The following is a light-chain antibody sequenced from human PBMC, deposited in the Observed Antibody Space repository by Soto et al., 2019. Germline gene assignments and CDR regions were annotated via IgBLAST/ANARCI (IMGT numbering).Light chain of an antibody. V-gene: IGLV8-61*01. J-gene: IGLJ2*01. CDR3: GLYMGSGTVV. CDR2: STN. CDR1: SGSVSTSSY. Sequence: QTVVTPEPSFSVSPGGAVTLTCGLSSGSVSTSSYPSWYQQTPGQAPRTLIYSTNTRSSGVPDRVAGSILGNKAALTITGAQADDESDYYCGLYMGSGTVVFGGGTKGTVL.